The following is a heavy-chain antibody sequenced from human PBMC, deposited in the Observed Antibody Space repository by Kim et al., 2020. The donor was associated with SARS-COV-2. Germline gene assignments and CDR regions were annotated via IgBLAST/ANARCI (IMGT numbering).Heavy chain of an antibody. J-gene: IGHJ5*02. D-gene: IGHD2-2*01. V-gene: IGHV1-69*13. CDR2: IIPIFGTA. Sequence: SVKVSCKASGGTFSSYAISWVRQAPGQGLEWMGGIIPIFGTANYAQKFQGRVTITADESTSTAYMELSSLRSEDTAVYYCVFVVPEGGWFDPWGQGTLVTVSS. CDR1: GGTFSSYA. CDR3: VFVVPEGGWFDP.